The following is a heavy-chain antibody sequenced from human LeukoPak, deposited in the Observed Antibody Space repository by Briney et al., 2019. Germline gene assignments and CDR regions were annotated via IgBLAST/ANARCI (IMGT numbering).Heavy chain of an antibody. J-gene: IGHJ4*02. Sequence: GGSLRLSCAASGFTFRNYWMSWVRQAPGKGLEWVANIKLDGSEKYYVDSMKDRFTISGDNAKNSLFLQMNSLRAEDTAVYYCARLLDSYGDYYFDYWGQGTLVTVSS. D-gene: IGHD4-17*01. CDR3: ARLLDSYGDYYFDY. V-gene: IGHV3-7*01. CDR2: IKLDGSEK. CDR1: GFTFRNYW.